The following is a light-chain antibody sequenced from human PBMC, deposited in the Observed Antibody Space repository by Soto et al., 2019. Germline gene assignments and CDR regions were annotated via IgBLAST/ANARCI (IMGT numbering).Light chain of an antibody. CDR2: GAS. Sequence: EMVLTQSPGTLSLSPGERATLSCRASQSVSSRLAWYQQKPGQAPRLLISGASSRATGIPDRFSGSGSGTDFTLTISRLEPEDFALYYCQHYVERSPITFGQGTRLEIK. J-gene: IGKJ5*01. CDR3: QHYVERSPIT. CDR1: QSVSSR. V-gene: IGKV3-20*01.